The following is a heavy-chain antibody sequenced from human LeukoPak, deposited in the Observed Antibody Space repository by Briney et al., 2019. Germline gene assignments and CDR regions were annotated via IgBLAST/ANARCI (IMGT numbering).Heavy chain of an antibody. CDR3: ARQGWFGNYYFDY. V-gene: IGHV4-4*07. Sequence: SETLSLTCTVSGGSISSYYWSWIRQPAGKGLEWIGRFFTTGSTNYNPSLRSRVTMSVDTSKNQFSLKLSSVTAADTAVYYCARQGWFGNYYFDYWGQGTLVTVSS. J-gene: IGHJ4*02. CDR2: FFTTGST. CDR1: GGSISSYY. D-gene: IGHD3-10*01.